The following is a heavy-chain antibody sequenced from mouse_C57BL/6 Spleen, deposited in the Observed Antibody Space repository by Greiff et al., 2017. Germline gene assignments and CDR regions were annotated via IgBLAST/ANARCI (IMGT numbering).Heavy chain of an antibody. V-gene: IGHV1-85*01. D-gene: IGHD1-1*01. CDR2: IYPRDGST. CDR1: GYTFTSYD. J-gene: IGHJ2*01. Sequence: QVQLKESGPELVKPGASVKLSCKASGYTFTSYDINWVKQRPGQGLEWIGWIYPRDGSTKYNEKFKGKATLTVDTSSSTAYMELHSLTSDDSAVYFCARGSFVYYYGSSPFDYWGQGTTLTVSS. CDR3: ARGSFVYYYGSSPFDY.